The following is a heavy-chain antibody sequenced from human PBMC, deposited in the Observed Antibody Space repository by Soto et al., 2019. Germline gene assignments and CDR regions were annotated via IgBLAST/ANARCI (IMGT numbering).Heavy chain of an antibody. D-gene: IGHD1-7*01. CDR2: IYYSGST. CDR3: SKNYRNPYDF. Sequence: SETLSLTCTVSGGSISSYYWSWIRQPPGKGLEWIGYIYYSGSTNYNPSLKSRVTISVDTSKNQFSLKLSSVTAADTAVYYCSKNYRNPYDFWGRRTIDIVSS. J-gene: IGHJ3*01. V-gene: IGHV4-59*01. CDR1: GGSISSYY.